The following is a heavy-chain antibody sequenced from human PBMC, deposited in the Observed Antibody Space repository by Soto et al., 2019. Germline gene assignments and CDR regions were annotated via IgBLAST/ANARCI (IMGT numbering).Heavy chain of an antibody. D-gene: IGHD3-10*01. CDR2: INQSGST. Sequence: SSETLSLTCAVCGESFSKYYCTWIRHSPGKGLEWIEEINQSGSTNYNPSLKSRVTISIDTSKNQFSLKPNSVTAEHTAMYYCARGYYEDSGSSFPYLAQGTLVADSS. CDR1: GESFSKYY. J-gene: IGHJ4*02. V-gene: IGHV4-34*01. CDR3: ARGYYEDSGSSFPY.